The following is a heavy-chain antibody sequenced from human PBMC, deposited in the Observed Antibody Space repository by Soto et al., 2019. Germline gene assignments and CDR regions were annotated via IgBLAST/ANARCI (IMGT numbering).Heavy chain of an antibody. J-gene: IGHJ4*02. CDR1: GGSISSYY. CDR3: ARHGSTIPVDY. V-gene: IGHV4-59*08. D-gene: IGHD3-3*01. Sequence: SETLSLTCTVSGGSISSYYWSWIRQPPGKGLEWIGYIYYSGSTNYNPSLKSRVTISVDTSKNQFSLKLSSVTAADTAVYYCARHGSTIPVDYWGQGTLVTVSS. CDR2: IYYSGST.